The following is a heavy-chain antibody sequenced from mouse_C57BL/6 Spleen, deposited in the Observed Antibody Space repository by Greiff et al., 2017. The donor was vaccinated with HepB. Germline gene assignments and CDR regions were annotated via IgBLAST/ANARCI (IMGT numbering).Heavy chain of an antibody. J-gene: IGHJ2*01. CDR2: ISDGGSYT. D-gene: IGHD2-3*01. CDR1: GFTFSSYA. Sequence: EVKLVESGGGLVKPGGSLKLSCAASGFTFSSYAMSWVRQTPEKRLEWVATISDGGSYTYYPDNVKGRFTISRDNAKNNLYLQMSHLKSEDTAMYYCAREDGYRFDYWGQGTTLTVSS. CDR3: AREDGYRFDY. V-gene: IGHV5-4*01.